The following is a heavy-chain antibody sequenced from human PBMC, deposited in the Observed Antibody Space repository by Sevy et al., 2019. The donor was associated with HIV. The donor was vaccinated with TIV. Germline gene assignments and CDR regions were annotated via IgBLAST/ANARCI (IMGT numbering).Heavy chain of an antibody. D-gene: IGHD6-6*01. V-gene: IGHV4-39*01. Sequence: SETLSLTCTVSGGSISSSSYYWGWIRQPPGKGLEWIGSIYYSGSTYYNPSLKSRVTISVDPSKNQFSLKLSSVTAADTAVYYCAGVLNSSSSVYYYYYGMDVWGQGTTVTVSS. CDR1: GGSISSSSYY. CDR3: AGVLNSSSSVYYYYYGMDV. CDR2: IYYSGST. J-gene: IGHJ6*02.